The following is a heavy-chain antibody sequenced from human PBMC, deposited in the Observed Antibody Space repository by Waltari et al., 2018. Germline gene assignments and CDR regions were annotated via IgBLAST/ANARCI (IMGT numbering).Heavy chain of an antibody. J-gene: IGHJ4*02. Sequence: QLQLQESGPGLVKPSEPLSLTCTVSGGSISSHYYYWGWIRQPPGKGLEWIGIIYYSGSTYYNPSLKSRVTISVDTSKNQFSLKLSSVTAADTAVYYCAREGAIAARLLDYWGQGTLVTVSS. V-gene: IGHV4-39*07. CDR1: GGSISSHYYY. CDR2: IYYSGST. CDR3: AREGAIAARLLDY. D-gene: IGHD6-6*01.